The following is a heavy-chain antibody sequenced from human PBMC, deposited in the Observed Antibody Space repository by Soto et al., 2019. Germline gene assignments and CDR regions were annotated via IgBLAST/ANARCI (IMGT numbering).Heavy chain of an antibody. V-gene: IGHV3-30*18. CDR3: AKDSADNYESGPPPPGYNYGMDV. CDR2: ISYDGSNK. Sequence: GGSLRLSCAASGFSFSDCGMHWVRQAPGKGLEWVAVISYDGSNKYYADSVKGRFTISRDNSKNTLYLQMNTLRAEDTALYYCAKDSADNYESGPPPPGYNYGMDVWGQGTTVTVYS. CDR1: GFSFSDCG. J-gene: IGHJ6*02. D-gene: IGHD3-22*01.